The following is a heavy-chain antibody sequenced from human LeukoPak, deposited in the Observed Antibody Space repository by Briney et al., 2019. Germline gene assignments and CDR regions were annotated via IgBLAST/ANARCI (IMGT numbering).Heavy chain of an antibody. CDR2: IYSSGNT. CDR1: GASISSSNYY. Sequence: PSETLSLTCAVSGASISSSNYYWGWVRQSPGKGLEWIGNIYSSGNTYYNASHKSRVTMYIDTSKNQFSLKLSSVTAADTAMYYCAKSNGYGLIDYWGQGTLVTVSS. V-gene: IGHV4-39*01. CDR3: AKSNGYGLIDY. J-gene: IGHJ4*02. D-gene: IGHD5-12*01.